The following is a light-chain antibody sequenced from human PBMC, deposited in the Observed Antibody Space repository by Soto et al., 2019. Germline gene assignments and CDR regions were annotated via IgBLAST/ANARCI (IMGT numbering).Light chain of an antibody. CDR3: QQYNSYS. V-gene: IGKV1-5*02. Sequence: DIQMTQSHSTLRASVGDRVTLICRVSQSISKALAWYQQKQGTAPKVLIYHASNLQSGVPSRCSGSGSGTEFTLTISSLQPDDFATYYCQQYNSYSFGQGTKVDIK. J-gene: IGKJ1*01. CDR2: HAS. CDR1: QSISKA.